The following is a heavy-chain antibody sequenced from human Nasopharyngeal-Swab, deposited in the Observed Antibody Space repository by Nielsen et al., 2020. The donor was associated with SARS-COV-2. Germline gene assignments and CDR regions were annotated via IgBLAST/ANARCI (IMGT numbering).Heavy chain of an antibody. Sequence: SETLSLTCTVSGGSISSYYWSWIRQPTGKGLEWIGYIYYSGSNNYNPSLKSRVTISVDTSKNQFSLKLSSVTAADTAVYYCARQGVTMVRGVIPRSRGMDVWGQGTTVTVSS. V-gene: IGHV4-59*08. J-gene: IGHJ6*02. CDR3: ARQGVTMVRGVIPRSRGMDV. CDR1: GGSISSYY. D-gene: IGHD3-10*01. CDR2: IYYSGSN.